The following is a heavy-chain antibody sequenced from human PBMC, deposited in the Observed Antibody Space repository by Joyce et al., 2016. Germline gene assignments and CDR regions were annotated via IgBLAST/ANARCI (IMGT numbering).Heavy chain of an antibody. CDR1: GYTLSTYG. CDR3: ARVGADWFDP. J-gene: IGHJ5*02. CDR2: ITAYKGDT. V-gene: IGHV1-18*01. Sequence: QVHLVQSGAEVKKPGASVKVSCKASGYTLSTYGITWVRQAPGQGLEWMGWITAYKGDTKYAQKFQGRVTMTTDPSTNTGYMELRSLRSDDTAIYYCARVGADWFDPWGQGTPVTVSS.